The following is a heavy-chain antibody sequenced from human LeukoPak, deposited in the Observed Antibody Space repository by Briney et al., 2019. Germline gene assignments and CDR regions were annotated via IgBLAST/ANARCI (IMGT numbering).Heavy chain of an antibody. J-gene: IGHJ4*02. CDR2: IYPGDSDT. V-gene: IGHV5-51*01. CDR1: GYYFPTFW. D-gene: IGHD1-26*01. CDR3: ARRDRTWELLDY. Sequence: HGESLKISCKASGYYFPTFWIGWVRQMPGKGLEWMGIIYPGDSDTRYSPSFQGQVTISADKSTSTAYLQWSSLKASDTAIYYCARRDRTWELLDYWGQGTLVTVSS.